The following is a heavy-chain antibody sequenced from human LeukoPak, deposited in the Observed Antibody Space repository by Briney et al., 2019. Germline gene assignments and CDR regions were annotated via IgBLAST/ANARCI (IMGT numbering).Heavy chain of an antibody. D-gene: IGHD6-13*01. Sequence: GASVKVSCKASGGTFSSYAISWVRQAPGQGLEWMGGIIPIFGTASYAQKFQGRVTITADESTSTAYMELSSLRSEDTAVYYCARESSSWYLDAFDIWGQGTMVTVSS. CDR3: ARESSSWYLDAFDI. CDR1: GGTFSSYA. J-gene: IGHJ3*02. CDR2: IIPIFGTA. V-gene: IGHV1-69*13.